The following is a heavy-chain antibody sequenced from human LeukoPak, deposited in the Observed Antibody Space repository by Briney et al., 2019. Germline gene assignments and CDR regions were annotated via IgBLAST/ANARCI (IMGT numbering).Heavy chain of an antibody. D-gene: IGHD6-19*01. CDR2: MYTSGST. CDR3: AREDSSGWYYFDY. J-gene: IGHJ4*02. Sequence: SETLSLTCSVSGASISSDYWSWIRQPAGKALEWIGRMYTSGSTNYNPSLKSRVSMSVDTSKNQFSLKLSSVTAADTAVYYCAREDSSGWYYFDYWGQGTLVTVSS. CDR1: GASISSDY. V-gene: IGHV4-4*07.